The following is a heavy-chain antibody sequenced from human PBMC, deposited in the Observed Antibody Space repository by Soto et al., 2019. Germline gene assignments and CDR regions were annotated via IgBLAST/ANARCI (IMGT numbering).Heavy chain of an antibody. D-gene: IGHD3-22*01. J-gene: IGHJ3*02. V-gene: IGHV4-59*08. Sequence: SETLSLTCTVSGGSISSYYWSWIRQPPGKGLEWIGYIYYSGSTNYNPSLKSRVTISVDTSKNQFSLKLSSVTAADTAVYYCASTPDKYSYDSSGSTRAFDIWGQGTVVTVSS. CDR2: IYYSGST. CDR1: GGSISSYY. CDR3: ASTPDKYSYDSSGSTRAFDI.